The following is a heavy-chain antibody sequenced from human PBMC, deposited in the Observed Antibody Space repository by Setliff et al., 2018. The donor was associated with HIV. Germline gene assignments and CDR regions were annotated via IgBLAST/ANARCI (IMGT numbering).Heavy chain of an antibody. D-gene: IGHD3-10*01. CDR1: GGSISSYY. CDR3: ARPRSGTYRGHYYYYMDV. CDR2: IYSSGST. Sequence: SETLSLTCTVSGGSISSYYWSWIRQPPGKGLEWIGNIYSSGSTNYNPSLKSRVTISVDTSKNQFSLKLSSVTAADTAVYYCARPRSGTYRGHYYYYMDVWGKGTTVTVS. V-gene: IGHV4-4*09. J-gene: IGHJ6*03.